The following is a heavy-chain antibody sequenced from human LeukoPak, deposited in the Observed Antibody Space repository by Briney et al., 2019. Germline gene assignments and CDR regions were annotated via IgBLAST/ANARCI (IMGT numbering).Heavy chain of an antibody. D-gene: IGHD6-13*01. J-gene: IGHJ5*02. CDR3: ARDSAAGVAGNWFDP. V-gene: IGHV4-61*02. CDR2: IYTSGST. CDR1: GDSITSGSYY. Sequence: SETLSLTCTVSGDSITSGSYYWSWIRQPAGKGLEWIGRIYTSGSTNYNPSLASRLTISVETSKNQFSLKLSSVTAADTAVYYCARDSAAGVAGNWFDPWGQGTLVTVSS.